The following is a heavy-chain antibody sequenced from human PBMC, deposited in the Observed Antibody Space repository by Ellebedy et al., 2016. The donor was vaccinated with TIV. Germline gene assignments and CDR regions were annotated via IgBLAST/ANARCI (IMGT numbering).Heavy chain of an antibody. V-gene: IGHV3-30*02. J-gene: IGHJ5*02. CDR2: LRYDGGNE. D-gene: IGHD2-2*02. CDR3: AKGVSSSSWYTWSSFDP. CDR1: GFTFSNYG. Sequence: GESLKISCAASGFTFSNYGLHWVRQAPGKGLEWVASLRYDGGNEYYADSVKGRFTISRDISKNTLYLHMSSLRTDDTALYYCAKGVSSSSWYTWSSFDPWGQGTLVTVSS.